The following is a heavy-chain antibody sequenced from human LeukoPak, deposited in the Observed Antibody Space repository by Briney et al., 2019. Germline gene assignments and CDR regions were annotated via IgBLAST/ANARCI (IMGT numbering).Heavy chain of an antibody. CDR2: IYYTGGT. D-gene: IGHD6-19*01. V-gene: IGHV4-59*08. CDR3: AKYGGSGWVIDY. Sequence: SETLSLTCTVSGASISSNYWTWNRQPPGKGLEYIGYIYYTGGTNYNPSLKSRVTISVDTSKNQFSLKLSSVTAADTAVYFCAKYGGSGWVIDYWGQGTLVTVSS. J-gene: IGHJ4*02. CDR1: GASISSNY.